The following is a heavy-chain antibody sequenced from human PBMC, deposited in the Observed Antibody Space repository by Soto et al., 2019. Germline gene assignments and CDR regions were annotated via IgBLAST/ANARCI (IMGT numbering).Heavy chain of an antibody. D-gene: IGHD1-26*01. Sequence: EVQLVESGGGLVKPGGSLRLSCAVSGFTFSDFDMSWVRQAPGKGLEWVSSITSNSVYVYYADSLKGRVTISRDNAKRSLYLQMNSLRADDTAAYYCARDLSGGNYYYHGLDVWGQGTTVTVSS. J-gene: IGHJ6*02. V-gene: IGHV3-21*01. CDR1: GFTFSDFD. CDR3: ARDLSGGNYYYHGLDV. CDR2: ITSNSVYV.